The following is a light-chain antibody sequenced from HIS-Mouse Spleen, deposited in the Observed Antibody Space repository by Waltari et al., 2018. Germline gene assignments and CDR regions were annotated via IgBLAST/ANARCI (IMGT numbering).Light chain of an antibody. CDR3: QVWDSSSDHVV. Sequence: SYVLTQPPSVSVAPGKTARITCGGNNIGSKSVHWYQQKPGQAPVLVVYDDRDRPSRIPERFSGSNSGNTATLTISRVEAGDEADYYCQVWDSSSDHVVFGGGTKLTVL. J-gene: IGLJ2*01. CDR2: DDR. V-gene: IGLV3-21*03. CDR1: NIGSKS.